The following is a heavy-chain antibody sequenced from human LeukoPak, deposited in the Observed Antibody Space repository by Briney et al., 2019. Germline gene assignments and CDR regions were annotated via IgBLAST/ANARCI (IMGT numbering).Heavy chain of an antibody. J-gene: IGHJ2*01. D-gene: IGHD4-23*01. CDR2: IIPIFGTA. CDR1: GGTFSSYA. CDR3: ARDRAGRPLTVVTPRVWYFDL. Sequence: SVKVSCKASGGTFSSYAISWVRQAPGQGLEWMGGIIPIFGTANYAQKFQGRVTITTDESTSTAYMELSSLRSEDTAVYYCARDRAGRPLTVVTPRVWYFDLWGRGTLVTVSS. V-gene: IGHV1-69*05.